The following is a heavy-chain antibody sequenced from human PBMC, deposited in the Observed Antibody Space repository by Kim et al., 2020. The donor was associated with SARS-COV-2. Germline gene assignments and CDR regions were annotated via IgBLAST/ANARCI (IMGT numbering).Heavy chain of an antibody. V-gene: IGHV3-74*01. J-gene: IGHJ4*02. Sequence: DGKMAADAAAVKGRCTISRDSAKNTFYLQMDSLGADDTAVYYCARGLGDYWGQGTLVTVSS. D-gene: IGHD7-27*01. CDR3: ARGLGDY. CDR2: DGKMA.